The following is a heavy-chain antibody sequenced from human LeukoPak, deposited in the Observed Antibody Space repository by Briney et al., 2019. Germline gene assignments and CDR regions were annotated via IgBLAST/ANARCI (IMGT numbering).Heavy chain of an antibody. Sequence: PGGSQSLFCAPSGFTVSSKFMTCVRHAPGKGLDWVSRYSGGSTYYADSVKGRFTISRDNSKNPLYLQMNSLRDEDTAVYYCASGRRGIIAAGLDYWGQGTLVTVSS. D-gene: IGHD6-13*01. V-gene: IGHV3-66*01. J-gene: IGHJ4*02. CDR2: YSGGST. CDR1: GFTVSSKF. CDR3: ASGRRGIIAAGLDY.